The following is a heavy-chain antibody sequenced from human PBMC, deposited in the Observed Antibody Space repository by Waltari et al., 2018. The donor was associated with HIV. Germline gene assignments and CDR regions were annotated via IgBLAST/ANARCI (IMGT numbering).Heavy chain of an antibody. V-gene: IGHV4-4*07. J-gene: IGHJ3*02. CDR3: AREYYSSTSCSPNVRFGAFDI. D-gene: IGHD2-2*01. CDR2: IYTSGST. CDR1: GGSISSYY. Sequence: QVQLQESGPGLVKASETLSLTCTVSGGSISSYYWSWIRQPAGQGLEWIGRIYTSGSTNDTSSLNRRVTMSITTDKNQCFLKLSSVTAADTAEYYCAREYYSSTSCSPNVRFGAFDIWGQGTMVAVCS.